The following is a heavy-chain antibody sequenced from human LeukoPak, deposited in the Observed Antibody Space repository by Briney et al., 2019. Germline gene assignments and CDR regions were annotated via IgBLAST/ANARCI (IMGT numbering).Heavy chain of an antibody. J-gene: IGHJ4*02. D-gene: IGHD6-19*01. V-gene: IGHV4-59*01. CDR3: AKGAHRSGWPCFDY. CDR2: IYYSGST. Sequence: SETLSLTCTVSGGSISSYYWSWIRQPPGKGLEWIGYIYYSGSTNYNPSLKSRVAISVDTSKNQFSLKLSSVTAADTAVYYCAKGAHRSGWPCFDYWGQGTLVTVSS. CDR1: GGSISSYY.